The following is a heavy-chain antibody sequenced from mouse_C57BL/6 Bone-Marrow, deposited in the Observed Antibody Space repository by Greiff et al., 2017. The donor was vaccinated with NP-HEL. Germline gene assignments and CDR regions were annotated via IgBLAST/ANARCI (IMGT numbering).Heavy chain of an antibody. D-gene: IGHD2-3*01. CDR3: ARDGLDGYYYFDY. V-gene: IGHV5-4*01. J-gene: IGHJ2*01. CDR2: ISDGGSYT. CDR1: GFTFSSYA. Sequence: EVKLVESGGGLVKPGGSLKLSCAASGFTFSSYAMSWVRQTPEKRLEWVATISDGGSYTYYPDNVKGRFTISRDNAKNNLYLQMSHLKSEDTAMYYCARDGLDGYYYFDYWGQGTTLTVSP.